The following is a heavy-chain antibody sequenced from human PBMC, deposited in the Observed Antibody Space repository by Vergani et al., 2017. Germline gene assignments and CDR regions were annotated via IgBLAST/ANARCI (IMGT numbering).Heavy chain of an antibody. CDR2: INTNGDYT. D-gene: IGHD1-1*01. Sequence: EVQLLESGGDLVQPGGSVKFSWAASGFSFTTYAMSWVRQAPGKGLEWVSTINTNGDYTRYGEYVKGRFTISRDNSKSTLYLQMNSLRAEDTAIYYCAKGGWNYWFDSWGQGTLVIVS. CDR1: GFSFTTYA. CDR3: AKGGWNYWFDS. J-gene: IGHJ5*01. V-gene: IGHV3-23*01.